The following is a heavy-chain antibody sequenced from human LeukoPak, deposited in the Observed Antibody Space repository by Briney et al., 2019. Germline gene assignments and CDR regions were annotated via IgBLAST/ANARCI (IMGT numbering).Heavy chain of an antibody. CDR1: GFTFSSYA. J-gene: IGHJ4*02. Sequence: GGSLRLSCAASGFTFSSYAMHWVRQAPGKGLEWVAVISYDGSNKYYSDSVKGRFTISRDNSKNTLYLQMNSLRAEDTAVYYCARGGQSAAGILRGTIRYFDYWGQGTLVTVSS. D-gene: IGHD6-13*01. CDR3: ARGGQSAAGILRGTIRYFDY. V-gene: IGHV3-30-3*01. CDR2: ISYDGSNK.